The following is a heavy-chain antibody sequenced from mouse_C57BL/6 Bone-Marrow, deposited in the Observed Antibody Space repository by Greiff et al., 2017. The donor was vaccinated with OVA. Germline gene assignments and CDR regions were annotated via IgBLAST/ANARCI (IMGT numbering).Heavy chain of an antibody. V-gene: IGHV1-9*01. D-gene: IGHD2-4*01. CDR3: GKIRSGYDYDYFDY. J-gene: IGHJ2*01. Sequence: VKLMESGAELMKPGASVKLSCKATGYTFTGYWIEWVKQRPGHGLEWIGEILPGSGSTNYNEKFKGKATFTADTSSNTAYMQLSSLTTEDSAIYYCGKIRSGYDYDYFDYWGQGTTLTVSS. CDR2: ILPGSGST. CDR1: GYTFTGYW.